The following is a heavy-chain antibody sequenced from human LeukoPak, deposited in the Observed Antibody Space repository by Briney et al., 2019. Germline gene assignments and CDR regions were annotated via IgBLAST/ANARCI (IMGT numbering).Heavy chain of an antibody. CDR3: ARGSPTPNGSFFDL. D-gene: IGHD2-15*01. J-gene: IGHJ2*01. Sequence: PGGSLRLSCEASEFTLNDYWMHWVRQGPGKGLVWVSRINSDGSSASYADSVKGRFTISRDNAKNTLDLQMNSLRAEDTAGYYCARGSPTPNGSFFDLWGRGTLVTVSS. V-gene: IGHV3-74*01. CDR1: EFTLNDYW. CDR2: INSDGSSA.